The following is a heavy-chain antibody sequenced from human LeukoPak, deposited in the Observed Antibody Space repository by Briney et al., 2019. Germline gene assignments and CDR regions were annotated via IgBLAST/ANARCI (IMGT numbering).Heavy chain of an antibody. J-gene: IGHJ4*02. CDR3: ARLKGGYGHAVFDY. CDR1: GGSISGFY. V-gene: IGHV4-59*08. Sequence: SETLSLTCTVSGGSISGFYWSWIRQPPGKGLEWIGFIYYSGSTNYNPSLKSRVTISVDTSKNQFSLKLSSVTAADTAVYYCARLKGGYGHAVFDYWGQGTLVTVSS. D-gene: IGHD5-18*01. CDR2: IYYSGST.